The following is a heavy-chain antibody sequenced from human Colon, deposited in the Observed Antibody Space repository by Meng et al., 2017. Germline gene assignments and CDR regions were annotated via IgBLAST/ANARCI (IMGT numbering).Heavy chain of an antibody. CDR1: GFTFSTYS. CDR2: ISSNSPYI. D-gene: IGHD6-19*01. CDR3: ARPRSGGWPNQGMDV. V-gene: IGHV3-21*01. Sequence: GGPLRLSCAASGFTFSTYSITWVRQAPGKGLEWVSSISSNSPYIYYADSVKGRFTISRDNAKNSVYLQMNSLRDEDTAVYYCARPRSGGWPNQGMDVWGQGTTVTVSS. J-gene: IGHJ6*02.